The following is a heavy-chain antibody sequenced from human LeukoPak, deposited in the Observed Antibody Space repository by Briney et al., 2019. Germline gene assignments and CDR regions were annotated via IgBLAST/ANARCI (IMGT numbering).Heavy chain of an antibody. CDR3: ARARYNWFDP. CDR2: IYHSGST. V-gene: IGHV4-30-2*01. Sequence: PSETLSLTCTVSGGSISSAGDYWSWIRQPPGKGLEWIGYIYHSGSTTYNPSLKSRVTLSRDKSKSQFSLKLNSVTAADTAVYYCARARYNWFDPWGQGTLVTVSS. CDR1: GGSISSAGDY. D-gene: IGHD3-16*02. J-gene: IGHJ5*02.